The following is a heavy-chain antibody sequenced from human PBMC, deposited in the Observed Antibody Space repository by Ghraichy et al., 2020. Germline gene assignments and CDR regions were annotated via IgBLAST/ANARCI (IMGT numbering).Heavy chain of an antibody. CDR3: ARRAESYYYMDV. J-gene: IGHJ6*03. Sequence: GESLNISCAASGFTFSSYSMNWVRQAPGKGLEWVSSISSSSSYIYYADSVKGRFTISRDNAKNSLYLQMNSLRAEDTAVYYCARRAESYYYMDVWGKGTTVTVSS. V-gene: IGHV3-21*01. CDR2: ISSSSSYI. CDR1: GFTFSSYS. D-gene: IGHD6-19*01.